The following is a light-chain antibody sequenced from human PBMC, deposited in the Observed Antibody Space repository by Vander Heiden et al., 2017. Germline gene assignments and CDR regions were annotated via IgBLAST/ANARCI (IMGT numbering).Light chain of an antibody. V-gene: IGKV4-1*01. CDR1: QSVLYSSNNKNY. CDR2: WAS. CDR3: QQYYSTPPT. Sequence: DLVITPSPDSLAVSLGERATINCKSSQSVLYSSNNKNYLAWYQQKPGQPPKLLIYWASTRESGVPDRFSGSGSGTDFTLTISSLQAEDVAVYYCQQYYSTPPTFGQGTKVEIK. J-gene: IGKJ1*01.